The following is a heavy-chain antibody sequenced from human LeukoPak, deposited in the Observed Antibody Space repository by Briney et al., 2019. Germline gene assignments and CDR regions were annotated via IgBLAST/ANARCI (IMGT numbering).Heavy chain of an antibody. CDR2: INHSGST. Sequence: SETLSLTCAVYGGSFSGYYWSWIRQPPGKGLEWIREINHSGSTNYNPSLKSRVTISVDTSKNQFSLKLSSVTAADTAVYYCAGRIVATINDVGGNHDYWGQGTLVTVSS. CDR1: GGSFSGYY. V-gene: IGHV4-34*01. CDR3: AGRIVATINDVGGNHDY. D-gene: IGHD5-12*01. J-gene: IGHJ4*02.